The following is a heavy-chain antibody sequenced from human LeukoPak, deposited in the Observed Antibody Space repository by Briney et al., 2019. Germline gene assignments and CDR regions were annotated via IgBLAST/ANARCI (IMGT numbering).Heavy chain of an antibody. Sequence: GGSLRLSCAASGFTFSSYGMHWVRQAPGKGLEGVAFIRDDGSNKYYADSVKGRFTISRDNSKNTLYMQMNRLRDEDRAVYNCAKQILRHAYCCITSFYTAVDYWGQGTLVTVSS. CDR3: AKQILRHAYCCITSFYTAVDY. J-gene: IGHJ4*02. V-gene: IGHV3-30*02. D-gene: IGHD2-2*02. CDR1: GFTFSSYG. CDR2: IRDDGSNK.